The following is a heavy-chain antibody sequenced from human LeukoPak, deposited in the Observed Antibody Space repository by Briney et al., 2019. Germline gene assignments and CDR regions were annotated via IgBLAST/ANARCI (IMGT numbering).Heavy chain of an antibody. D-gene: IGHD6-13*01. CDR2: IKSKTDGGTT. J-gene: IGHJ4*02. V-gene: IGHV3-15*01. CDR3: TTDPGYPDY. Sequence: GGSLRLSCAASGFTFSNAWMSWVRQAPGKGLEWVGLIKSKTDGGTTDYAAPVKGRFTISRDDSKNTLYLQMNSLKTEDTAVYYCTTDPGYPDYWGQGTLVTVSS. CDR1: GFTFSNAW.